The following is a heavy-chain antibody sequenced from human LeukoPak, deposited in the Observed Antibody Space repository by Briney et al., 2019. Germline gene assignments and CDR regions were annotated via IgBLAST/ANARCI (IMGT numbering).Heavy chain of an antibody. Sequence: SVKVSCKASGGTFISYAISWVRQAPGQGLEWMGGIIPIFGTANYAQKFQGRVTITADESTSTAYMELSSLRSEDTAVYYCASSLTMIVVRGLYYFDYWGQGALVTVSS. V-gene: IGHV1-69*13. J-gene: IGHJ4*02. D-gene: IGHD3-22*01. CDR2: IIPIFGTA. CDR1: GGTFISYA. CDR3: ASSLTMIVVRGLYYFDY.